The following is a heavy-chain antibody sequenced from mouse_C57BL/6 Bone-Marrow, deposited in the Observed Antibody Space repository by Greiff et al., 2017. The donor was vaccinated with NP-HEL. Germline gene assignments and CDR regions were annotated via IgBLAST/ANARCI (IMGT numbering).Heavy chain of an antibody. J-gene: IGHJ1*03. CDR3: ARRSSYWYFDV. CDR2: ISYDGSN. D-gene: IGHD1-1*01. V-gene: IGHV3-6*01. Sequence: VQLKESGPGLVKPSQSLSLTCSVTGYSITSGYYWNWIRQFPGNKLEWMGYISYDGSNNYNPSLKNRISITRDTSKNQFFLKLNSVTTEDTATYYCARRSSYWYFDVWGTGTTVTVSS. CDR1: GYSITSGYY.